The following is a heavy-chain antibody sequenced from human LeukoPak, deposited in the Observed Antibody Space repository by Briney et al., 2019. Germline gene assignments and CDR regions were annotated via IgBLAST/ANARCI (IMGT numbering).Heavy chain of an antibody. Sequence: ASVKVSCKASGYTFTGYYMHWVRQAPGQGLEWMGWINPNSGGTNYAQKFQGRVTMTRDTSISTAYMELSRLRSDDTAVYYCARARAVGATDPYYYYYMDVWGKGTTVTVSS. D-gene: IGHD1-26*01. V-gene: IGHV1-2*02. CDR2: INPNSGGT. CDR1: GYTFTGYY. J-gene: IGHJ6*03. CDR3: ARARAVGATDPYYYYYMDV.